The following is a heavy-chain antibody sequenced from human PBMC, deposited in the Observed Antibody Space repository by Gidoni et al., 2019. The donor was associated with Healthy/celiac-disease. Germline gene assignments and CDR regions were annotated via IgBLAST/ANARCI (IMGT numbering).Heavy chain of an antibody. CDR3: ARGSPYSSFDY. D-gene: IGHD2-15*01. Sequence: EVQLVETGGGLIQPGGSLRLSCAASGFTVSSNSMSWVRQAPGKGLEWVSVIYSGGSTYYADSVKGRFTISRDNSKNTLYLQMNSLRAEDTAVYYCARGSPYSSFDYWGQGTLVTVSS. CDR1: GFTVSSNS. CDR2: IYSGGST. V-gene: IGHV3-53*02. J-gene: IGHJ4*02.